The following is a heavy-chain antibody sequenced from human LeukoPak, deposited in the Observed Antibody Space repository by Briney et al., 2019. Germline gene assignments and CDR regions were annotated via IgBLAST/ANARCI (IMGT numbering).Heavy chain of an antibody. CDR3: ARDYGRIAVAGTDY. Sequence: ASVKVSCKASGYTFTGYYMHWVRQAPGQGLEWMGWINPNSGGTNYAQKFQGRATMTRDTSISTAYMELSRLRSDDTAVYYCARDYGRIAVAGTDYWGQGTLVTVSS. CDR1: GYTFTGYY. V-gene: IGHV1-2*02. D-gene: IGHD6-19*01. CDR2: INPNSGGT. J-gene: IGHJ4*02.